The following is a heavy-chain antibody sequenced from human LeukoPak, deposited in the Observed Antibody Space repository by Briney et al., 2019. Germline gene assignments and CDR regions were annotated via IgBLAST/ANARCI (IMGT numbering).Heavy chain of an antibody. J-gene: IGHJ6*03. CDR3: ARDLRSGAYYYFYMDV. CDR2: VSRNGDRT. V-gene: IGHV3-64*01. D-gene: IGHD3-3*01. CDR1: GFTFSSSY. Sequence: GGSLRLSCVASGFTFSSSYMHWVRQAPGKGLEYVAAVSRNGDRTYYANSVKGRFTISRDNSRNTLYLQMGSLRPEDTALYYCARDLRSGAYYYFYMDVWGNGTTVAVSS.